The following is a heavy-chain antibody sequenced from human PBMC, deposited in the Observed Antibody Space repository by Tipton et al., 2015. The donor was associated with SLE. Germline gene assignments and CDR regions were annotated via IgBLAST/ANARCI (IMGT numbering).Heavy chain of an antibody. CDR3: ARDGSGSAHYYYYGMDV. J-gene: IGHJ6*02. D-gene: IGHD3-10*01. V-gene: IGHV3-48*01. Sequence: AVSGFTFSSYSMNWVRQAPGKGLEWVSYISSSSSTIYYADSVKGRFTISRDNAKNSLYLQMNSLRAEDTAVYYCARDGSGSAHYYYYGMDVWGQGTTVTVSS. CDR2: ISSSSSTI. CDR1: GFTFSSYS.